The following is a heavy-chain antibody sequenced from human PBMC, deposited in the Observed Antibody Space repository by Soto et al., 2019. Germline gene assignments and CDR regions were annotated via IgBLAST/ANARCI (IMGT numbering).Heavy chain of an antibody. D-gene: IGHD3-9*01. V-gene: IGHV2-26*01. Sequence: QVTLKESGPVLVKPTETLTLTCTVSGFSLSNARMGVTWIRQPPGKALEWLAHIFSNDEKSYSTSLKSRLTISKDTSNSQVVLTMTNMDPVDTGTYYCARINDFLTGFVYWGQGTLVTVSS. CDR2: IFSNDEK. CDR3: ARINDFLTGFVY. CDR1: GFSLSNARMG. J-gene: IGHJ4*02.